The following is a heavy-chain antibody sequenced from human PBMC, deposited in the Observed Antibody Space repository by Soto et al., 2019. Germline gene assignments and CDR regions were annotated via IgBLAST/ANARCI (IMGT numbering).Heavy chain of an antibody. D-gene: IGHD2-15*01. Sequence: ASVKVSCKVSGYTLTELSMHWVRQAPGKGLEWMGGFDPEDGETIYAQKFQGRFTISRDNSKNTLYLQMNSLRAEDTAVYYCAKAAIVVVVAATVDYWGQGTLVTVSS. CDR3: AKAAIVVVVAATVDY. CDR1: GYTLTELS. J-gene: IGHJ4*02. CDR2: FDPEDGET. V-gene: IGHV1-24*01.